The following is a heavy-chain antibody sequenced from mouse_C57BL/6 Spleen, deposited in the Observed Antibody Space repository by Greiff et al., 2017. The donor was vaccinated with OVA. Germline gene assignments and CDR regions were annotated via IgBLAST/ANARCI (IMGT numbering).Heavy chain of an antibody. CDR1: GYTFTSYW. D-gene: IGHD3-3*01. Sequence: QVQLQQPGAELVRPGPSVKLSCKASGYTFTSYWMHWVKQRPGQGLEWIGVIDPSDSYTNYNQKFKGKATLTVDTSSSTAYMQLSSLTSEDSAGYYCARRDDWFAYWGQGTLVTVSA. J-gene: IGHJ3*01. CDR2: IDPSDSYT. CDR3: ARRDDWFAY. V-gene: IGHV1-59*01.